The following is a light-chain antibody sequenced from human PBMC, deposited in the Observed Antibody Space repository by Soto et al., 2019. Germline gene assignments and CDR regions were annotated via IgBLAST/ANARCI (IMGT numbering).Light chain of an antibody. CDR3: QEYRSSPRP. J-gene: IGKJ1*01. V-gene: IGKV3-20*01. CDR1: QNVGSRY. CDR2: STS. Sequence: EIVLTQSPGTLSLSPGERATLSCRASQNVGSRYLAWYQQKPGQAPSPLIYSTSTRSTGIPNRLSGRRSATDFTLTISSLEPADLAAYSCQEYRSSPRPLAQGTNVDIK.